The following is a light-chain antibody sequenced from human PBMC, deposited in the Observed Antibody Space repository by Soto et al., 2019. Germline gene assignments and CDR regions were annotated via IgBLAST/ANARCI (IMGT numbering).Light chain of an antibody. CDR2: DAS. V-gene: IGKV3-15*01. Sequence: EIVLTQSPATLSLSPGERATLSCRARQSISSYLAWYQQKPGQAPRLLISDASTRATGIPARFSGSGSGTEFTLTISSLQSEDFGVYYCQQYNNWPPITFGQGTRLEIK. CDR3: QQYNNWPPIT. CDR1: QSISSY. J-gene: IGKJ5*01.